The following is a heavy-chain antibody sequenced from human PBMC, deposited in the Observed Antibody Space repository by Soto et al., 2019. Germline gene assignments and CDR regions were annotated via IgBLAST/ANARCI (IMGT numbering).Heavy chain of an antibody. Sequence: GGSLRLSCAASGFTFNNYAMTWVRQAPGKGLEWVSSISGTGGSTFYADSVKGRFTLSRDNSRNTLYLQLNSLRAEDTAVYYCAKGPTIFGVVTEPKYYFDYWGQGTLVTVSS. CDR1: GFTFNNYA. CDR3: AKGPTIFGVVTEPKYYFDY. V-gene: IGHV3-23*01. CDR2: ISGTGGST. J-gene: IGHJ4*02. D-gene: IGHD3-3*01.